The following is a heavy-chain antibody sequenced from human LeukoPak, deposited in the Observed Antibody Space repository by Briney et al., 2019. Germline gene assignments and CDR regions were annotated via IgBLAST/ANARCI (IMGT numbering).Heavy chain of an antibody. D-gene: IGHD3-22*01. J-gene: IGHJ4*02. Sequence: PGGSLRLSCAASGLTFSSYAMSWVRQAPGKGLEWVSAISGSGGSAYYADSVKGRFTISRDNSKNTLYLQMNSPRAEDTAVYYCAKYSFDTTYFDYWGQGTLVTVSS. CDR3: AKYSFDTTYFDY. V-gene: IGHV3-23*01. CDR2: ISGSGGSA. CDR1: GLTFSSYA.